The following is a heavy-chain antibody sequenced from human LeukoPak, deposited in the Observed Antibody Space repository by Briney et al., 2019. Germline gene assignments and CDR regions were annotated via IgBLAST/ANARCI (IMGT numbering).Heavy chain of an antibody. CDR1: GFTFSSYA. Sequence: GGSLRLSCAASGFTFSSYAMSWVRQAPGKGLEWVSGISGSGDNTYYADSVRGRFNISRDSSKNTLYLQMSSLRVEDTAVYYCASQGRGAFDIWGQGTMVTVSS. V-gene: IGHV3-23*01. CDR3: ASQGRGAFDI. CDR2: ISGSGDNT. D-gene: IGHD3-10*01. J-gene: IGHJ3*02.